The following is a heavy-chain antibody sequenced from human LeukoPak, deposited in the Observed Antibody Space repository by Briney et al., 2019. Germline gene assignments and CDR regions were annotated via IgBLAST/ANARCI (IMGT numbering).Heavy chain of an antibody. CDR1: GGSFSGYY. D-gene: IGHD2-2*01. J-gene: IGHJ6*03. Sequence: SETLSLTCAVYGGSFSGYYWSWIRQPPGKGLEWIGEINHSGSTNYNPSLKSRVTISVDTSKNQFSLKLSSVTAADTAVYYCARGLRHCSSTSCYRLYYHYVDVWGKGTTVTVSS. CDR3: ARGLRHCSSTSCYRLYYHYVDV. CDR2: INHSGST. V-gene: IGHV4-34*01.